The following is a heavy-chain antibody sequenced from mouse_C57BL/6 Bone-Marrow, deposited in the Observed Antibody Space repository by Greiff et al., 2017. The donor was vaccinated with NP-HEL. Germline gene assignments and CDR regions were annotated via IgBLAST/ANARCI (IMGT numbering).Heavy chain of an antibody. Sequence: VQLQQSGPGLVQPSQSLSITCTVSGFSLTSYGVHWVRQSPGKGLEWLGVIWSGGSTDYNAAFISRLSISKDNSKSQVFFKMNSLQADDTAIYYCARSPLYYGKPYWYFDVWGTGTTVTVSS. D-gene: IGHD2-1*01. J-gene: IGHJ1*03. CDR1: GFSLTSYG. CDR3: ARSPLYYGKPYWYFDV. CDR2: IWSGGST. V-gene: IGHV2-2*01.